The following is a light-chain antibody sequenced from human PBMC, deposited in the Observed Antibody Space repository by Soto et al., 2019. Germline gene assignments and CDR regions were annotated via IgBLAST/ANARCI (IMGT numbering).Light chain of an antibody. V-gene: IGKV3-11*01. Sequence: IMLTLSPATLSLTPSEGATLSCRASQSVSSYLAWYQQKPGQAPRLLIYDASNRATGIPARFSGGGSGTEFTLTIDSLRSEDFAVYFCQQYHAWPPGTFGGGTKVDI. J-gene: IGKJ4*01. CDR3: QQYHAWPPGT. CDR1: QSVSSY. CDR2: DAS.